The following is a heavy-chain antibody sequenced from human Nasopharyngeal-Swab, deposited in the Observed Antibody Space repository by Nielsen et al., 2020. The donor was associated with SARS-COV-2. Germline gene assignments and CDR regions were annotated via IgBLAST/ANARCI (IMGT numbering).Heavy chain of an antibody. CDR3: ARVVVVAATQYYFDY. V-gene: IGHV1-46*01. CDR2: INPSGGST. CDR1: GYTFTSYY. J-gene: IGHJ4*02. D-gene: IGHD2-15*01. Sequence: ASVKVSCKASGYTFTSYYMHWVRQAPGQGLEWMGIINPSGGSTSYAQKFQGRVTITRDTSASTAYMELSSLRSEDTAVYYCARVVVVAATQYYFDYWGQGTLVTVSS.